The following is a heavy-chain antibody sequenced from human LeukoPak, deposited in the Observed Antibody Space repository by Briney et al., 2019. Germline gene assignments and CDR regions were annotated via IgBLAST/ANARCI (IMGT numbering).Heavy chain of an antibody. D-gene: IGHD3-10*01. J-gene: IGHJ4*02. Sequence: GESLKISCKASGYRFTTYWIGWVRQMPGKGLEWMGFIYPGDSETRYSPSFQGQVTISADESISTAYLQWSSLKASDTAMYYCARPRTYYYGSSFDYWGQGTLVTVSS. CDR2: IYPGDSET. V-gene: IGHV5-51*01. CDR3: ARPRTYYYGSSFDY. CDR1: GYRFTTYW.